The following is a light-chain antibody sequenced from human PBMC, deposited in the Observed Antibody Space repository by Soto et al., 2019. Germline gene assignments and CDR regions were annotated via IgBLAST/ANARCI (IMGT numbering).Light chain of an antibody. V-gene: IGKV1-39*01. J-gene: IGKJ5*01. CDR1: QSIAGY. CDR3: QQSYSTPLT. CDR2: SAS. Sequence: DIQMTQSPSSLSASVGDRVTITCRASQSIAGYLSWYQQKPGKAPKFLIYSASTLQRGVPSRFGGSGSGTDFTLTITGLQPEDFAIYYCQQSYSTPLTFGGGTRLEIK.